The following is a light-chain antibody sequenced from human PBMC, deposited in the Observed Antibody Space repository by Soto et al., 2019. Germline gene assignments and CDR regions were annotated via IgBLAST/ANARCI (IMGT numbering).Light chain of an antibody. CDR2: SAT. Sequence: IEMTQSPSSVFASVGDRVTITCRASQDIRSRLAWYQHKPGKAPNLLIYSATTLQSGVPYRFGGSGSGTYFTLTISSLQPEDVATYYCQQSNILPPVFGGGTRVEI. CDR3: QQSNILPPV. J-gene: IGKJ4*01. V-gene: IGKV1-12*01. CDR1: QDIRSR.